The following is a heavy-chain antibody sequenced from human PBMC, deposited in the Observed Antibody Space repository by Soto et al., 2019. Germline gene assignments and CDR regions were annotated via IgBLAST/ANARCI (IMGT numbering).Heavy chain of an antibody. D-gene: IGHD1-26*01. V-gene: IGHV6-1*01. CDR2: TYYRSKWYR. CDR3: ARTVGWLDP. J-gene: IGHJ5*02. Sequence: SQTLSLTCVISGDSVSSNSAAWNWIRQSPSRGLEWLGRTYYRSKWYREYAPSVKSRITINPDTSKNQFSLQLNSVSPEDTAVYYCARTVGWLDPWGQVSPVTVYS. CDR1: GDSVSSNSAA.